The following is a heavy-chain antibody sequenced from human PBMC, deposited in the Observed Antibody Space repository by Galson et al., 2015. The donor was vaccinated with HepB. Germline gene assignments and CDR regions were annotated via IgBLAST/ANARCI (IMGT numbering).Heavy chain of an antibody. V-gene: IGHV3-30*18. CDR2: ISYDGSNK. J-gene: IGHJ5*02. Sequence: LRLSCAASGFTFSSYGMHWVRQAPGKGLEWVAVISYDGSNKYYADSVKGRFTISRDNSKNTLYLQMNSLRAEDTAVYYCAKEPEWRGWLQLEGGWFDPWGQGTLVTVSS. CDR1: GFTFSSYG. D-gene: IGHD5-24*01. CDR3: AKEPEWRGWLQLEGGWFDP.